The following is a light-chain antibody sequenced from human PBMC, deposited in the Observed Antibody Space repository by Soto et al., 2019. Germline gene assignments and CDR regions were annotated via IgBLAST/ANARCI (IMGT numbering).Light chain of an antibody. Sequence: DIQMTQSPSSLSASVGDRVTISCQTSRDIRKYLNWYQQKPGKPPQLLIFEASNLETGVQSRFSGRGSGTNLTLTISSLQPEDFATYYCQQYIDVPRTFGQGTKVEIK. CDR2: EAS. CDR1: RDIRKY. CDR3: QQYIDVPRT. J-gene: IGKJ1*01. V-gene: IGKV1-33*01.